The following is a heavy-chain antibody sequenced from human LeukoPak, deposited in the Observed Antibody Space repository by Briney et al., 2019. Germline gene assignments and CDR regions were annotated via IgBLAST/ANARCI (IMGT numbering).Heavy chain of an antibody. CDR1: GFTFSSYN. Sequence: GGALRLSCAASGFTFSSYNMNWVRQAPGEGVEGVSSISSSSSYIYYADSVKGRFTISRDNAKNSLYLQMNSLRAEDTAVYYCARAPLVGAGEFDPWGQGTLVTVSS. CDR2: ISSSSSYI. D-gene: IGHD1-26*01. J-gene: IGHJ5*02. CDR3: ARAPLVGAGEFDP. V-gene: IGHV3-21*01.